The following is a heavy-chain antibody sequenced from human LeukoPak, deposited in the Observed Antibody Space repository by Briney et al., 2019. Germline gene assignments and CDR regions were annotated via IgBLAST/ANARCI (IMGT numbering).Heavy chain of an antibody. Sequence: SVKVSCKASGCTFSNYAISWVRQAPGQGLEWMGGIIPIFGTANYAQKFQGRVTITADESTSTAYMELSSLRSEDTAVYYCASSQYYDFWSGYSPGAFDIWGQGTMVTVSS. CDR1: GCTFSNYA. CDR2: IIPIFGTA. J-gene: IGHJ3*02. CDR3: ASSQYYDFWSGYSPGAFDI. V-gene: IGHV1-69*01. D-gene: IGHD3-3*01.